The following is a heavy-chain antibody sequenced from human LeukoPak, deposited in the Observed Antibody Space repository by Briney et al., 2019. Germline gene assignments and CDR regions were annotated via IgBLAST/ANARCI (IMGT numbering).Heavy chain of an antibody. CDR3: AKDLLGYCSGGICPSPVWFDP. V-gene: IGHV3-23*01. CDR1: GFTFSTYA. D-gene: IGHD2-15*01. Sequence: PGGSLRLSCAASGFTFSTYAMNWVRQAPGKGLEWVSVISGSYGSTYYADSVKGRFTISRDNSKNTLYLQMNSLIAEDAAVYYCAKDLLGYCSGGICPSPVWFDPWGQGTLVTVSS. CDR2: ISGSYGST. J-gene: IGHJ5*02.